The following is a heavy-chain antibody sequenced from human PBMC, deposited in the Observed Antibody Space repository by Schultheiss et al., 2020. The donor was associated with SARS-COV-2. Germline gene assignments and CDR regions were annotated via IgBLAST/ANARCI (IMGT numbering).Heavy chain of an antibody. V-gene: IGHV3-21*01. Sequence: GGSLRLSCAVSGFTVSNQYMNWVRQAPGKGLEWVSSISSSSSYIYYADSVKGRFTISRDNAKNSLYLQMNSLRAEDTAVYYCARARTATITYWGQGTLVTVSS. CDR3: ARARTATITY. J-gene: IGHJ4*02. CDR1: GFTVSNQY. CDR2: ISSSSSYI. D-gene: IGHD5-12*01.